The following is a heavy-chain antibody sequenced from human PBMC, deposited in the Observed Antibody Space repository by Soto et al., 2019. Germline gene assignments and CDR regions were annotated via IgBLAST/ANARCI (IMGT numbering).Heavy chain of an antibody. D-gene: IGHD3-9*01. CDR2: IYNGGTT. V-gene: IGHV3-66*01. Sequence: EVQLVESGGGLVQPGGSLRLSCAASGLTYSPNYMTWVRQAPGKGLDWVSVIYNGGTTYYSESVKGRFTISRDTAKTMLYLEMTSLRAEDTAVYYCARTEEDLTGYSDYMAVWGTGTTVTVSS. CDR3: ARTEEDLTGYSDYMAV. CDR1: GLTYSPNY. J-gene: IGHJ6*03.